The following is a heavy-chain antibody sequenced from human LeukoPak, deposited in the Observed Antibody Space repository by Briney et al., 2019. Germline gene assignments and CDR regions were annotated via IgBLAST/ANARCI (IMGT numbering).Heavy chain of an antibody. CDR2: IKQDGSEK. CDR3: ASSPDSLGNFDI. D-gene: IGHD3-16*01. Sequence: QSGGSLRLSCAASGFMFRSYWMTWVRQAPGKGLEWVANIKQDGSEKNYLDSVRGRFTISRDNAKNTLYLQMNSLRAEDTAVYYCASSPDSLGNFDIWGQGTMVTVSS. CDR1: GFMFRSYW. V-gene: IGHV3-7*02. J-gene: IGHJ3*02.